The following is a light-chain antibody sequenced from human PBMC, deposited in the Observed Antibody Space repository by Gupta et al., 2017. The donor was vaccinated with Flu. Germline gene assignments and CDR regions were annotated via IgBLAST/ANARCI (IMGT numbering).Light chain of an antibody. CDR2: GAS. CDR1: QSVDRNW. J-gene: IGKJ2*01. CDR3: QQYGNVPTT. V-gene: IGKV3-20*01. Sequence: IVLTQSPGTLPLSPGERATLSCRASQSVDRNWVAWYQQKSGQAPRLLIFGASTRATGIPDRFSGSGSGTHFTLTIGRLEPEDFAVYYCQQYGNVPTTFGQGTKVETK.